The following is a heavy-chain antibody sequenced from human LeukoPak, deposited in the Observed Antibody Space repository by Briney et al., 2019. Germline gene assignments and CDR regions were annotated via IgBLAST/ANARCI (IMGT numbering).Heavy chain of an antibody. CDR2: IYYSGNT. V-gene: IGHV4-59*01. J-gene: IGHJ4*02. CDR1: DVSLSSYY. Sequence: PSETLSLTCTVSDVSLSSYYLGWIRQPPGKGLEWIGDIYYSGNTNYTHSLKSRVTISVDTSKNQFSLKVSSVTAADTAVYYCARVIGGVISGYFDYWGQGTLVTVSS. CDR3: ARVIGGVISGYFDY. D-gene: IGHD3-16*01.